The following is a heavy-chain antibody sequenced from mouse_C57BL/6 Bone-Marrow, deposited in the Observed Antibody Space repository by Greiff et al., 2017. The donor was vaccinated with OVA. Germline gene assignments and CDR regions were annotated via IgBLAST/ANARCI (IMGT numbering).Heavy chain of an antibody. V-gene: IGHV5-17*01. CDR1: GFTFSDYG. D-gene: IGHD2-3*01. CDR2: ISSGSSTI. Sequence: DVMLVESGGGLVKPGGSLKLSCAASGFTFSDYGMHWVRQAPEKGLEWVAYISSGSSTIYYADTVKGRFTISRDNAKNTLFLQMTSLRSEDTAMYYCARGEVYDFDYWGQGTTLTVSS. CDR3: ARGEVYDFDY. J-gene: IGHJ2*01.